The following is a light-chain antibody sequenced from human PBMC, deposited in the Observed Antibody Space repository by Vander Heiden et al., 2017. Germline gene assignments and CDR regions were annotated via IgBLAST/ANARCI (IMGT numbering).Light chain of an antibody. V-gene: IGKV4-1*01. Sequence: DIVMTQSPDSLAVSLGERATINCKSSQNLLSTSKNKNHLAWYQQKPGQPPTVLIYWASTRESGVPDRFSGSGSGTDFTLTISSLQAEDVAVYYCQQDYNTRRTFGQGTKVEI. CDR2: WAS. CDR1: QNLLSTSKNKNH. CDR3: QQDYNTRRT. J-gene: IGKJ1*01.